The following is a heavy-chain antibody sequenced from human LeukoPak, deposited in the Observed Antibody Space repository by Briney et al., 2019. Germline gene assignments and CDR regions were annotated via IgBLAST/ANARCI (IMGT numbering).Heavy chain of an antibody. CDR1: GDSVSINSAT. Sequence: SQTLSLTCAISGDSVSINSATWNWIRQSPSRGLEWLGRTYYRSKWYKYYAVSMKGRITINPHTSKNQFSLQLNSVTPEDTAVYYCARGPSYFQHWGQGTLVTVPS. CDR3: ARGPSYFQH. J-gene: IGHJ1*01. CDR2: TYYRSKWYK. V-gene: IGHV6-1*01.